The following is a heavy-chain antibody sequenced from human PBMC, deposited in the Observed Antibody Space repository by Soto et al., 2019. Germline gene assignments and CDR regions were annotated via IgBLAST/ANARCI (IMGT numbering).Heavy chain of an antibody. J-gene: IGHJ4*02. CDR2: IYYSGST. CDR3: ARSTMVRGVIINFDY. CDR1: GGSISSYY. V-gene: IGHV4-59*01. Sequence: SETLSLTCTVSGGSISSYYWSWIRQPPGKGLEWIGYIYYSGSTNYNPSIKSRVTISEDTSKNQFSLKLSSVTAADTAVYYCARSTMVRGVIINFDYWGQGTLVTVS. D-gene: IGHD3-10*01.